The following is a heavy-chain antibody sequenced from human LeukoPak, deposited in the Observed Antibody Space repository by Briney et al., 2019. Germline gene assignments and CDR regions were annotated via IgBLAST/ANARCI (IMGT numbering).Heavy chain of an antibody. Sequence: SETLSLTCTVSGGSISSGSYYWSWIRQPAGKGLEWIGRIYTSGSTNYNPSLKSRVTISVATSKDQSSLKLSSVTAADTAVYSCARLGYSYGVINGFDSWGQGTLVTVSS. D-gene: IGHD5-18*01. V-gene: IGHV4-61*02. CDR1: GGSISSGSYY. CDR2: IYTSGST. J-gene: IGHJ5*01. CDR3: ARLGYSYGVINGFDS.